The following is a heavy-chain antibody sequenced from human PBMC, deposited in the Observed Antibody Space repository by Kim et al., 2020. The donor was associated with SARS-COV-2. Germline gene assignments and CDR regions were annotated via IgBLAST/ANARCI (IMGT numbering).Heavy chain of an antibody. CDR2: ISYSGNS. CDR1: GGSIRSGGKF. Sequence: SETLSLTCSVYGGSIRSGGKFWTWIRQHPAKGREWIGYISYSGNSHYSPSLRSRVSIALQTSENQFSLELTSVTAADTAVYYCARGQPLDYWGQGVLVT. CDR3: ARGQPLDY. J-gene: IGHJ4*02. D-gene: IGHD2-2*01. V-gene: IGHV4-31*03.